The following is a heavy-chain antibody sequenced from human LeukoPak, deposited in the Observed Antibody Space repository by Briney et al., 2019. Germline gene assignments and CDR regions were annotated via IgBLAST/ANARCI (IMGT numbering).Heavy chain of an antibody. J-gene: IGHJ3*02. CDR2: IYHSGST. D-gene: IGHD3-10*01. CDR1: GGSISSYY. CDR3: ARGPKGVRGVMVSVAFDI. Sequence: PSETLSLTCTVSGGSISSYYWSWIRQPPGKGLEWIGYIYHSGSTYYNPSLKSRVTISVDRSKNQFSLKLSSVTAADTAVYYCARGPKGVRGVMVSVAFDIWGQGTMVTVSS. V-gene: IGHV4-59*12.